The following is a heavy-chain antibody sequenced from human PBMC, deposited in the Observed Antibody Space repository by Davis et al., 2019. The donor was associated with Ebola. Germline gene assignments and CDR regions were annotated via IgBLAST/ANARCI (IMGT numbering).Heavy chain of an antibody. CDR1: GGSISSYY. CDR3: ARDSLITIFGVVNYYGMDV. D-gene: IGHD3-3*01. V-gene: IGHV4-59*01. CDR2: IYYSGST. Sequence: PSETLSLTCTVSGGSISSYYWSWIRQPPGKGLEWIGYIYYSGSTNYNPSLKSRVSISVDTSKNQFSLKLSSVTAADTAVYYCARDSLITIFGVVNYYGMDVWGQGTTVTVSS. J-gene: IGHJ6*02.